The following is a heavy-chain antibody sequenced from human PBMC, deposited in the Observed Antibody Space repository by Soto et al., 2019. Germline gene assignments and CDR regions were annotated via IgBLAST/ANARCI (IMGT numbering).Heavy chain of an antibody. CDR1: GFTFSSYD. D-gene: IGHD3-10*01. CDR2: IGTAGDP. Sequence: PGGSLGLSCAASGFTFSSYDMHWVRQATGKGLEWVSAIGTAGDPYYPGSVKGRFTISRENAKNSLYLPLNSLRAGDTAVYYCARAFRGWFAELSCGMDVWGQG. J-gene: IGHJ6*02. V-gene: IGHV3-13*05. CDR3: ARAFRGWFAELSCGMDV.